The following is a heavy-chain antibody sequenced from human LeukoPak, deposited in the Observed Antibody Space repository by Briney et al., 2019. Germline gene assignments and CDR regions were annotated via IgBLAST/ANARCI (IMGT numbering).Heavy chain of an antibody. V-gene: IGHV3-74*01. Sequence: GGSLRLSCAASGFSFSVFWMHWVRQVPGKGPVWVSRIKTDGSITDYADSVKGRFTISRDNAKNTLYLQMNSLRAEDTAVYYCAKDMNYDGGGAFDIWGQGTMVTVSS. CDR3: AKDMNYDGGGAFDI. CDR1: GFSFSVFW. J-gene: IGHJ3*02. D-gene: IGHD3-22*01. CDR2: IKTDGSIT.